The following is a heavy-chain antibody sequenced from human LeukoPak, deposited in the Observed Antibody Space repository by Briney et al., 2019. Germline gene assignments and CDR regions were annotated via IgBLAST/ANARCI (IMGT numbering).Heavy chain of an antibody. J-gene: IGHJ6*04. Sequence: GGSLRLSCAASGFTLSSYSMNWVRQAPGKGLGWVSYISSSGSTIYYADSVKGRFTISRDNAKNSLYLQMNSLRAEDTAVYYCAELGITMIGGVWGKGTTVTISS. CDR1: GFTLSSYS. D-gene: IGHD3-10*02. CDR2: ISSSGSTI. V-gene: IGHV3-48*04. CDR3: AELGITMIGGV.